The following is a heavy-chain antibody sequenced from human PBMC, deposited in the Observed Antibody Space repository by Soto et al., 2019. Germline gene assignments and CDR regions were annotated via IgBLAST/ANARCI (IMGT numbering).Heavy chain of an antibody. Sequence: QVQLQESGPGLVKPSQTLSLTCTVSGGSISSGDYYWSWIRQPPGKGLEWIVYIYYSGSTYYNPSLKSRVTISVDTTKNLFFVELSFVTAASTAVCFCASFGYYGSRVLGLFDSWGQGTLVTVSA. J-gene: IGHJ5*01. V-gene: IGHV4-30-4*01. CDR3: ASFGYYGSRVLGLFDS. D-gene: IGHD3-10*01. CDR2: IYYSGST. CDR1: GGSISSGDYY.